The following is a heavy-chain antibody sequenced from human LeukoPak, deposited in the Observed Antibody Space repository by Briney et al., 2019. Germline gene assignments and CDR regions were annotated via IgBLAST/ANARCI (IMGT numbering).Heavy chain of an antibody. V-gene: IGHV3-30*02. CDR2: VRYDGSNK. Sequence: GGSLRLSCVACGFSFSSYGMYWVRQAPGKGLEGVAFVRYDGSNKYYADSVKGRFTISRDNYKSVLDLQMNSLTVEDTGVYYCAKYYRESSGASPLDYWGQGTRVTVSS. J-gene: IGHJ4*02. CDR3: AKYYRESSGASPLDY. D-gene: IGHD3-22*01. CDR1: GFSFSSYG.